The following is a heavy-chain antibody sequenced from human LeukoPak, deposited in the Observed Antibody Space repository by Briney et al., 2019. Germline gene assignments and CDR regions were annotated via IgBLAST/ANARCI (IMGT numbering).Heavy chain of an antibody. CDR3: ARDRVMDGLFDY. CDR2: INHSGST. V-gene: IGHV4-34*01. Sequence: PSETLSLTCAVYGGSFSGYYWSWIRQPPGKGLEWIGEINHSGSTNYNPSLKSRVTISVDTSKNQFSLKLSSVTAADTAVYYCARDRVMDGLFDYWGQGTLVTVSS. D-gene: IGHD3/OR15-3a*01. CDR1: GGSFSGYY. J-gene: IGHJ4*02.